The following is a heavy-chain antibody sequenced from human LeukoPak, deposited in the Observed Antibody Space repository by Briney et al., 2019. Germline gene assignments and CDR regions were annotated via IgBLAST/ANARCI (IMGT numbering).Heavy chain of an antibody. Sequence: GASVKVSCKASGYTFTGYYMHWVRQAPGQGLEWMGWINPNSGGTNYARKFQGWVTMTRDTSISTAYMELSRLRSDDTAVYYCARSQMDYYGMDVWGQGTTVTVSS. CDR2: INPNSGGT. V-gene: IGHV1-2*04. J-gene: IGHJ6*02. CDR3: ARSQMDYYGMDV. D-gene: IGHD2-8*01. CDR1: GYTFTGYY.